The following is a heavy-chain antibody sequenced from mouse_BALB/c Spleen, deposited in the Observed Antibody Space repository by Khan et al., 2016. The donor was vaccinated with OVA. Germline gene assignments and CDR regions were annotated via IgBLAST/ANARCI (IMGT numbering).Heavy chain of an antibody. V-gene: IGHV5-17*02. CDR3: ARAASVVARALDY. CDR1: GFTFSSFG. D-gene: IGHD1-1*01. CDR2: ISSGSRTI. J-gene: IGHJ4*01. Sequence: EVELVESGGGLVQPGGSRKLSCAASGFTFSSFGMHWVRQAPEKGLEWVAYISSGSRTIFYADTVKGRFTVSRDNPTNTPFLQMTSLRSEDTAVYYCARAASVVARALDYWGQGTSVTVSS.